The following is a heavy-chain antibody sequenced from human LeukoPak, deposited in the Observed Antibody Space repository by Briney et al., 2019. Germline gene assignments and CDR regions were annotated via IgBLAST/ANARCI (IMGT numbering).Heavy chain of an antibody. D-gene: IGHD4-17*01. CDR2: IYPGDSDT. Sequence: GESLKISCRGSGYSFTSYWIGWVRQMPGKGLEWMGIIYPGDSDTRYSPSFQGQVTISADKSISTAYLQWSSLKASDTAMYYCARLSVYYGDFYYFDYWGQGTLVTVSS. CDR3: ARLSVYYGDFYYFDY. J-gene: IGHJ4*02. V-gene: IGHV5-51*01. CDR1: GYSFTSYW.